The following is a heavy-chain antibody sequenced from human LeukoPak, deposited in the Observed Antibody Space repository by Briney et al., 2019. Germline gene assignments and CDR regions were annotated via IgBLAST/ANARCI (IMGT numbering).Heavy chain of an antibody. CDR3: ARVGSGSYAYFDY. J-gene: IGHJ4*02. CDR1: GGSISSYY. D-gene: IGHD1-26*01. CDR2: TYYSGST. Sequence: SETLSPTCTVSGGSISSYYWSWIRQPPGKGLEWIGYTYYSGSTNYNPSLKSRVTISVDTSKNQFSLKLSSVTAADTAVYCCARVGSGSYAYFDYWGQGTLVTVSS. V-gene: IGHV4-59*01.